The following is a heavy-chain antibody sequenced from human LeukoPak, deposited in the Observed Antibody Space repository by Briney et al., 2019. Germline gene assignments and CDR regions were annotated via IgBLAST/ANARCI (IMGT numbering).Heavy chain of an antibody. CDR1: GFTFSSYW. D-gene: IGHD3-22*01. Sequence: GGSLRLSCAASGFTFSSYWMHWVRQAPGKGLVWVSRINSDGSSTTYADSVKGRFTISRDNAKNTLYLQMNSLRAEDTAMYYRVRQYSYDSSGYYPWDYWGQGTLVTVSS. V-gene: IGHV3-74*01. J-gene: IGHJ4*02. CDR3: VRQYSYDSSGYYPWDY. CDR2: INSDGSST.